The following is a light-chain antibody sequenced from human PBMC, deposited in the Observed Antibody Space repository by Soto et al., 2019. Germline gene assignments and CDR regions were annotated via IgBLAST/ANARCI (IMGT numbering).Light chain of an antibody. CDR2: AAY. Sequence: DIQMTQSPSSLSASVGDRVTITCRASQGIRNALGWYQQKPGKAHKRLIYAAYNLQSGVQSRFSGSGSETEFTLTIRSLQPDDFATYYCKQYNSYPWTFGQGTKVDI. V-gene: IGKV1-17*01. CDR1: QGIRNA. J-gene: IGKJ1*01. CDR3: KQYNSYPWT.